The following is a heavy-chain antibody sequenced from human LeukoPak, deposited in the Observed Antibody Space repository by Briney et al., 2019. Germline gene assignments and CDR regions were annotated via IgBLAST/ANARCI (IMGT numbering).Heavy chain of an antibody. CDR1: GGSISSSSYY. Sequence: SETLSLTCTVSGGSISSSSYYWGWIRQPPGKGLEWIGSIYYSGSTYYNPSLKSRVTISVDTSKNQFSLKLSSVTAADTAVYYCARQYDFWSGYPPVDCWGQGTLVTVSS. CDR2: IYYSGST. D-gene: IGHD3-3*01. J-gene: IGHJ4*02. CDR3: ARQYDFWSGYPPVDC. V-gene: IGHV4-39*01.